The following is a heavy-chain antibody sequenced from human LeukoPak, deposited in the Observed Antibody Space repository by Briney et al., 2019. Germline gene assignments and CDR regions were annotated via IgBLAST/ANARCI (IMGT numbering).Heavy chain of an antibody. CDR3: AREEREDIVVVVAAARYGNWFDP. D-gene: IGHD2-15*01. CDR2: INPNSGGT. CDR1: GYTFTGYY. V-gene: IGHV1-2*02. J-gene: IGHJ5*02. Sequence: GASVKVSCKASGYTFTGYYMHWVRQAPGQGLEWMGWINPNSGGTNYAQKFQGRVTMTRDTSISTAYMELSRLRSDDTAVYYCAREEREDIVVVVAAARYGNWFDPWGQGTLVTVSS.